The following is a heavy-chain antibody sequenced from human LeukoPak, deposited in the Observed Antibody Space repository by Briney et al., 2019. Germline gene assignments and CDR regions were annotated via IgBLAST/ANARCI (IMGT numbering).Heavy chain of an antibody. Sequence: PSETLSLTCTVSGGSISSSSYYWGWIRQPPGKGLEWIGSIYYSGSTYYNPSLKSRVTISVDTSKNQFSLKLSSVTAADTAVYYCAKHPYSNYFESKSYFDYWGQGTLVTVSS. D-gene: IGHD4-11*01. J-gene: IGHJ4*02. CDR2: IYYSGST. CDR1: GGSISSSSYY. V-gene: IGHV4-39*01. CDR3: AKHPYSNYFESKSYFDY.